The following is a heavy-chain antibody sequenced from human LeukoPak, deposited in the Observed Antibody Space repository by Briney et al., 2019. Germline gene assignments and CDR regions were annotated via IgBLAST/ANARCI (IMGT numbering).Heavy chain of an antibody. Sequence: GGPLRLSCAASGFSFSTSDMSWVRQAPGKGLEWVSKISGGAGSTYYADSVQGRFIVSRDNSKNTMYLQMNSLRAEDTAVYYCAKGDYFAYWGQGTLVTVSS. CDR2: ISGGAGST. CDR1: GFSFSTSD. J-gene: IGHJ4*02. V-gene: IGHV3-23*01. CDR3: AKGDYFAY.